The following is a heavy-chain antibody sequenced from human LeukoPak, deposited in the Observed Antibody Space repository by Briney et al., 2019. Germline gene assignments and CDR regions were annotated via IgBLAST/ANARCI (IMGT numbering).Heavy chain of an antibody. V-gene: IGHV4-34*01. CDR1: GGSFSGYY. CDR3: ARGLPDYDFWSGYPRSYYMDV. CDR2: INHSGST. J-gene: IGHJ6*03. Sequence: KPSETLSLTCAVYGGSFSGYYWSWIRQPPGKGLEWIGEINHSGSTNYNPSLKSRVTISVDTSKNQFSLKLSSVTAADTAVYYCARGLPDYDFWSGYPRSYYMDVRGKGTTVTVSS. D-gene: IGHD3-3*01.